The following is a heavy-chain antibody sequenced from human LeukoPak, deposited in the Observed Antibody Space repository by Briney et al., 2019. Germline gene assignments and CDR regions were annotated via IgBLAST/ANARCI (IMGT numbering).Heavy chain of an antibody. J-gene: IGHJ5*02. Sequence: SETLSLTCTVSGGSISSYYWSWIRQPPGKGLEWIGYIYYSGSTNYNPSLKSRVTISVDTSKNQFSLKLSSVTAADTAVYYCAKGPTTVVTPRGSWFDPWGQGTLVTVSS. CDR1: GGSISSYY. CDR3: AKGPTTVVTPRGSWFDP. CDR2: IYYSGST. V-gene: IGHV4-59*08. D-gene: IGHD4-23*01.